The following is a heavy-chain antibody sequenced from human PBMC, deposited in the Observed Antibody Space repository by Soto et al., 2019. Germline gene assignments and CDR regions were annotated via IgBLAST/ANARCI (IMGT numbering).Heavy chain of an antibody. D-gene: IGHD3-10*01. CDR3: ARDRYYGSGTYYNFYSGMDV. CDR2: IFHSGST. Sequence: TLSLTCTVSGGSINSGDYYWTWVRQPPGKGLEWIGNIFHSGSTYYTPSLQSRVTISLDTSKNHLSLKLSSVTPADTAVYYCARDRYYGSGTYYNFYSGMDVWGQGTTVTVSS. V-gene: IGHV4-30-4*01. CDR1: GGSINSGDYY. J-gene: IGHJ6*02.